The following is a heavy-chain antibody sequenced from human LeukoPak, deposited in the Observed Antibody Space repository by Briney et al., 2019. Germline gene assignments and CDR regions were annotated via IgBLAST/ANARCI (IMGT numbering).Heavy chain of an antibody. V-gene: IGHV3-23*01. J-gene: IGHJ4*02. Sequence: PGGSLRLSCAASGFTFSSYAMSWVRQAPGKGLEWVSAISGSGGSTYYADSVKGRFTISRDNSKNTLYLQMNSLRAEDTAVHYCAKDRDGYNQWVYYFDYWGQGTLVTVSS. CDR1: GFTFSSYA. CDR3: AKDRDGYNQWVYYFDY. D-gene: IGHD5-24*01. CDR2: ISGSGGST.